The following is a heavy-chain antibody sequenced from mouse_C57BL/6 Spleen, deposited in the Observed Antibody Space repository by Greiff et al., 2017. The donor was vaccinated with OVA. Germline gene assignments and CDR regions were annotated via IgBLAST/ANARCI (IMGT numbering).Heavy chain of an antibody. CDR3: ARYYGSSYGYAMDY. CDR2: INPNYGTT. CDR1: GYSFTDYN. D-gene: IGHD1-1*01. Sequence: LVESGPELVKPGASVKISCKASGYSFTDYNMNWVKQSNGKSLEWIGVINPNYGTTSYNQKFKGKATLTVDQSSSTAYMQLNSLTSEDSAVYYCARYYGSSYGYAMDYWGQGTSVTVSS. V-gene: IGHV1-39*01. J-gene: IGHJ4*01.